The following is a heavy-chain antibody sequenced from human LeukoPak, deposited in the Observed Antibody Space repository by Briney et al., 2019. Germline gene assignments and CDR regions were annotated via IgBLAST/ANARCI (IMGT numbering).Heavy chain of an antibody. CDR3: ARDPAYGSGTYTHFDY. CDR1: GFTFSSYA. V-gene: IGHV3-30*04. Sequence: PGGALRVSCAASGFTFSSYAMHWVGQAPGKGLGWAAVISYDGSNKYYADSVKGRFTISRDNSKNTLYLQMNSLRAEDTALYYCARDPAYGSGTYTHFDYWGQGTLVTVSS. J-gene: IGHJ4*02. D-gene: IGHD3-10*01. CDR2: ISYDGSNK.